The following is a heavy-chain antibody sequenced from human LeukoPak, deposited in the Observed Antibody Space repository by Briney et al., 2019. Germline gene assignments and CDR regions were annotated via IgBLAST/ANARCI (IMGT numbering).Heavy chain of an antibody. CDR1: GFTFSSYA. J-gene: IGHJ6*04. CDR2: ISGSGGST. D-gene: IGHD2-2*01. V-gene: IGHV3-23*01. Sequence: GGSLRLSCAASGFTFSSYAMSWVRQAPGKGLEWVSAISGSGGSTYYADSVKGRFTISRDNSKNMLYLQMNSLRAEDTAVYYCAKHPAAMDGGYYYYGMDVWGKGTTVTVSS. CDR3: AKHPAAMDGGYYYYGMDV.